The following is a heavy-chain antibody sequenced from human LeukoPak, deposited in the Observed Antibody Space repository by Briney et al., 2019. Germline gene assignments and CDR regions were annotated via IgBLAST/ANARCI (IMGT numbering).Heavy chain of an antibody. Sequence: GGSLRLSCAASKFTFSDYYMSWIRPAPGKGLEWVSYISCSGDTIYYADSVKGRFTVSRDNAKSSLYLQMNSLRAEDTAVYYCANRPAVGRFDYWGQGTLVTVSS. CDR1: KFTFSDYY. D-gene: IGHD6-13*01. CDR2: ISCSGDTI. CDR3: ANRPAVGRFDY. V-gene: IGHV3-11*01. J-gene: IGHJ4*02.